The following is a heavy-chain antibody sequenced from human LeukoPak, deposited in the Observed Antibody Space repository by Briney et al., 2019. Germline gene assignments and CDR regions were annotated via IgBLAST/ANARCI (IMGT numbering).Heavy chain of an antibody. CDR3: ARDRQFWGVEMATNYFDY. D-gene: IGHD5-24*01. V-gene: IGHV4-34*01. J-gene: IGHJ4*02. Sequence: SETLSLTCAVYGGSFSGYYWSWIRQPPGKGLEWIRSIYYSGSTYYNPSLKSRVTISVDTSKNQFSLKLSSVTAADTAVYYCARDRQFWGVEMATNYFDYWGQGTLVTVSS. CDR2: IYYSGST. CDR1: GGSFSGYY.